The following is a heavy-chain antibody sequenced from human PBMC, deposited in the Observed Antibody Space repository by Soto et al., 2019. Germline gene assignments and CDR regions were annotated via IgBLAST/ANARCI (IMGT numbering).Heavy chain of an antibody. CDR2: IIPIFGTG. J-gene: IGHJ4*02. D-gene: IGHD6-13*01. CDR3: AAKAAAGTFDY. Sequence: GASGKVSCKASGGTFSTYSISWVLQAPGQGLEWMGGIIPIFGTGNYAQKFQGRVTITADQSTSTAYMELSSLRSEDTAVYYCAAKAAAGTFDYWGQGTLVTVSS. V-gene: IGHV1-69*13. CDR1: GGTFSTYS.